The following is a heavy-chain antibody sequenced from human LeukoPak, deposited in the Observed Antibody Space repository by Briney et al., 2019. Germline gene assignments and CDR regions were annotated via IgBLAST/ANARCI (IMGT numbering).Heavy chain of an antibody. V-gene: IGHV4-39*01. CDR2: IYYSGST. D-gene: IGHD3-22*01. J-gene: IGHJ5*02. Sequence: PSETLSLTCTVSGGSINSYYWGWIRQPPGKGLEWIGSIYYSGSTYYNPSLKSRVTISVDTSKNQFSLKLSSVTAADTAVYYCARHGKPQRITMIVVVISRNSDWFDPWGQGTLVTVSS. CDR3: ARHGKPQRITMIVVVISRNSDWFDP. CDR1: GGSINSYY.